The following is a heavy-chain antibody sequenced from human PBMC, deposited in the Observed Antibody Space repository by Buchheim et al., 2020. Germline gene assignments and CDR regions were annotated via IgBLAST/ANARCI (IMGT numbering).Heavy chain of an antibody. CDR2: ISYSGST. CDR1: GGSISTYY. CDR3: ARGPESELVPAIIFEY. V-gene: IGHV4-59*01. J-gene: IGHJ4*02. D-gene: IGHD2-2*01. Sequence: QVQLQESGPGLVKPSETLSLTCSVSGGSISTYYWSWIRQPPGKALEWVAYISYSGSTYYNTSLKSRVTISVDTSKNQFSLRLTSVTAADTAVYYCARGPESELVPAIIFEYWGQGSL.